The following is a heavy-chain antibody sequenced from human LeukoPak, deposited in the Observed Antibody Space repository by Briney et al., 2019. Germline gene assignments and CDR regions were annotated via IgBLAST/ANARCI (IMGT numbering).Heavy chain of an antibody. CDR3: VVQWSGCYTSFDY. V-gene: IGHV1-8*01. Sequence: ASVKVSCKASGYTFTSYDINWVRQATGQGLEWMGWMNPNSGNTGYAQKFQGRVTMTRNTSISTAYMELSSLRSEDTAVYYCVVQWSGCYTSFDYWGQGTLVTVSS. CDR1: GYTFTSYD. D-gene: IGHD3-3*01. J-gene: IGHJ4*02. CDR2: MNPNSGNT.